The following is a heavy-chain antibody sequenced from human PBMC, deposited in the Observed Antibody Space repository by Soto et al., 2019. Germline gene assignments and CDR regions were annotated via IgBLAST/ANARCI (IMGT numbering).Heavy chain of an antibody. Sequence: QVQLQQWGAGLLKPSETLSLTCGVSGGPLSDYNWSWIRQAPGAGLEWIGEIGPSGATNYNPSLRSRAPFSQDMPKRQFSLRLPSVPAADTAVYHWARNGVGTHSAFDSWGRGPLITVPP. CDR1: GGPLSDYN. D-gene: IGHD4-17*01. CDR2: IGPSGAT. CDR3: ARNGVGTHSAFDS. V-gene: IGHV4-34*01. J-gene: IGHJ4*02.